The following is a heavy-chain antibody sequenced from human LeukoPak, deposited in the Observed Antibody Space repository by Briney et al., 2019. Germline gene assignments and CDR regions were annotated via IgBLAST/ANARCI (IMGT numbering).Heavy chain of an antibody. V-gene: IGHV4-34*01. Sequence: SETLSLTCAVYGGSFSVYYWSWIRQPPGKGLEWIGEINHSGSTNYNPSLKSRVTISVDTSKNQFSLKLSSVTAADTAVYYCARARDRNYDFWSGYYRTHFDYWGQGTLVTVSS. CDR1: GGSFSVYY. D-gene: IGHD3-3*01. CDR3: ARARDRNYDFWSGYYRTHFDY. J-gene: IGHJ4*02. CDR2: INHSGST.